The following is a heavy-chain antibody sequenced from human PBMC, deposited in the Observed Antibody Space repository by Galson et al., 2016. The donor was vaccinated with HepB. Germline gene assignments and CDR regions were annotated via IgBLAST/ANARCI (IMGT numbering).Heavy chain of an antibody. D-gene: IGHD3-9*01. V-gene: IGHV3-23*01. Sequence: SLRLSCAASGFTFSTYAMSWVRQAPGKGLAWVSDISDRGGNTYYADSVTGRFTISESNSKNTLYLQMNSLGDEDTAIYYYAKSVLGYDILTGYYRRGADYWGQGTLVTVSS. CDR3: AKSVLGYDILTGYYRRGADY. CDR1: GFTFSTYA. CDR2: ISDRGGNT. J-gene: IGHJ4*02.